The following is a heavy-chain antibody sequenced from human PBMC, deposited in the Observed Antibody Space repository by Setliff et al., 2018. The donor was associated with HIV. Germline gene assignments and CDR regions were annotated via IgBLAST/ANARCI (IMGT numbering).Heavy chain of an antibody. CDR2: IKQDGSEK. CDR3: AREWNGGYDY. V-gene: IGHV3-7*01. D-gene: IGHD2-8*01. J-gene: IGHJ4*02. CDR1: GFMFEDYA. Sequence: GGSLRLSCAASGFMFEDYAMHCVRQVPGRGLEWVANIKQDGSEKYYVDSVKGRFTISRDNAKNSLYLQMNSLRAEDTAVYYCAREWNGGYDYWGQGTLVTVSS.